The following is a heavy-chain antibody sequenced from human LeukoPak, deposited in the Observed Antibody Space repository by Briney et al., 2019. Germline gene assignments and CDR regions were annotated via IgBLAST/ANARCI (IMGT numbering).Heavy chain of an antibody. CDR2: MNPNSGNT. J-gene: IGHJ4*02. D-gene: IGHD6-19*01. V-gene: IGHV1-8*01. CDR3: ARDPWYSSGWEDY. CDR1: GYTFTSYD. Sequence: ASVKVSCKASGYTFTSYDINWVRQATGRGLEWMGWMNPNSGNTGYAQKFQGRVTMTRNTSISTAYMELSSLRSEDTAVYYCARDPWYSSGWEDYWGQGTLVTVSS.